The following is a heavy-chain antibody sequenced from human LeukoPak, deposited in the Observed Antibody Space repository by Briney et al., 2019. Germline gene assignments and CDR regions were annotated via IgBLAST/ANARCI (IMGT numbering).Heavy chain of an antibody. CDR3: ARDLAWGAFDY. Sequence: GGSLRLSCAASGFTFRSYAMHWVRQAPGKGLEWVAVISYDGNNKYYADSVKGRFTISRDNSKNTLSLQMNSLRVEDTAVYHCARDLAWGAFDYWGQGTLVTVSS. CDR2: ISYDGNNK. J-gene: IGHJ4*02. CDR1: GFTFRSYA. D-gene: IGHD7-27*01. V-gene: IGHV3-30*03.